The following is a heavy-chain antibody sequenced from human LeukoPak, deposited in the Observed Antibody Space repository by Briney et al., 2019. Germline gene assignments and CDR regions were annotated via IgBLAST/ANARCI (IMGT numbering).Heavy chain of an antibody. J-gene: IGHJ3*02. V-gene: IGHV3-21*01. D-gene: IGHD4-17*01. Sequence: GGSLRLSCAASGFTFSSYSMNWVRQAPGKGLEWVSSISSSSSYIYYAESVKGRFTISRDNAKNSLYLQMNSLRAEDTAVYYCARTSADYANDAFDIWGQGTMVTVSS. CDR2: ISSSSSYI. CDR1: GFTFSSYS. CDR3: ARTSADYANDAFDI.